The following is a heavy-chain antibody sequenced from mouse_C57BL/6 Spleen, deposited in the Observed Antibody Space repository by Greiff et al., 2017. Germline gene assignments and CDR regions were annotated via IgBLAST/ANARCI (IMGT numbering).Heavy chain of an antibody. J-gene: IGHJ4*01. D-gene: IGHD1-1*01. V-gene: IGHV1-52*01. CDR2: IDPSDSET. Sequence: QVQLKQPGAELVRPGSSVKLSCKASGYTFTSYWMHWVKQRPIQGLEWIGNIDPSDSETHYNQKFKDKATLTADKSSSTAYMQLSSLTSEDSAVYYCATPLRFYYAMDYWGQGTSVTVSS. CDR3: ATPLRFYYAMDY. CDR1: GYTFTSYW.